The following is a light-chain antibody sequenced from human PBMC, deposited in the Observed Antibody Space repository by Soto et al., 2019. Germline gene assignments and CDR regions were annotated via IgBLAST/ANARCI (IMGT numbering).Light chain of an antibody. V-gene: IGKV3-15*01. J-gene: IGKJ5*01. CDR1: QSVSSN. CDR3: QQYNNWPT. Sequence: ETVMTQSPATLSVSPGERATLSCRASQSVSSNLAWYQHKPGQAPRLLIYGASTRATGIPARFSGSGSGTEFTLTISSLQSEDSAVYYCQQYNNWPTFGHGTRLEIK. CDR2: GAS.